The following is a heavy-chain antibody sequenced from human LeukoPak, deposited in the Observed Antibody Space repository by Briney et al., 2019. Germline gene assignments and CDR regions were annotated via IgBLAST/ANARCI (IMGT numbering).Heavy chain of an antibody. Sequence: GGSLRLSCEASGFTFSDYYINWMRQAPGKGLGWVSSISSSGSATYYADSVKVRFTVSRDKAKTPPYLQMNSLSAEDTALYFCARDRQSRYGMDVWGQGTTVTVS. CDR2: ISSSGSAT. CDR1: GFTFSDYY. CDR3: ARDRQSRYGMDV. V-gene: IGHV3-11*01. D-gene: IGHD2/OR15-2a*01. J-gene: IGHJ6*02.